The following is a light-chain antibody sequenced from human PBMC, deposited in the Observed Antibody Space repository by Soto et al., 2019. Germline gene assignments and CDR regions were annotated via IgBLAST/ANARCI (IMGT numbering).Light chain of an antibody. Sequence: EIVLTKSPGTLSLSLGERATLSCRASQSVSSNYLAWYQQRPGQAPRLLIYGASSRATGIPDRFSGSGSGTDFTLTISRLEPEDFAVYYCQQYGSSPPYTFGQGTKLEI. CDR2: GAS. J-gene: IGKJ2*01. CDR3: QQYGSSPPYT. CDR1: QSVSSNY. V-gene: IGKV3-20*01.